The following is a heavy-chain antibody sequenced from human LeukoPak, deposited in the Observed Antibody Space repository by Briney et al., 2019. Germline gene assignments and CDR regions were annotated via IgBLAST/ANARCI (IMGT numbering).Heavy chain of an antibody. V-gene: IGHV3-13*01. Sequence: GGSLRLSCAASGFTFSSYDMHWVRQATGKGLEWVSAIGTAGDTYYPGSVKGRFTISRDNSKNTLYLQMNSLRAEDTAVYYCARDPNYYDSSDYLHYFDYWGQGTLVTVSS. D-gene: IGHD3-22*01. CDR3: ARDPNYYDSSDYLHYFDY. CDR2: IGTAGDT. J-gene: IGHJ4*02. CDR1: GFTFSSYD.